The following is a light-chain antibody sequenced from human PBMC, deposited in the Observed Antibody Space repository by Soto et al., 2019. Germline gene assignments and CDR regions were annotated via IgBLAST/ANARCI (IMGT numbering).Light chain of an antibody. J-gene: IGKJ5*01. V-gene: IGKV3-11*01. Sequence: EIVLTQSPATVSLSPLARATLSFRASQSISAHLAWYQQKPGQAPRLLIYDASNRATGIPARFGGSGSGTDFTLTISSLETEDFAIYYCQQSSNSITFGQGTRLEI. CDR2: DAS. CDR3: QQSSNSIT. CDR1: QSISAH.